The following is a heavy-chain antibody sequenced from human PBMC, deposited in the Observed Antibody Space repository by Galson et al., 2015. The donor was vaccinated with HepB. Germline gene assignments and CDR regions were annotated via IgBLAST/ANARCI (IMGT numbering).Heavy chain of an antibody. CDR3: AHSRGPYYYDSSGCFDY. J-gene: IGHJ4*02. V-gene: IGHV2-5*02. CDR1: GFSLSTSGVG. Sequence: PALVKPTQTLTLTCTFSGFSLSTSGVGVGWIRQPPGKALEWLALIYWDDDKRYSPSLKSRLTITKDTSKNQVVLTMTNMDPVDTATYYCAHSRGPYYYDSSGCFDYWGQGTLVTVSS. CDR2: IYWDDDK. D-gene: IGHD3-22*01.